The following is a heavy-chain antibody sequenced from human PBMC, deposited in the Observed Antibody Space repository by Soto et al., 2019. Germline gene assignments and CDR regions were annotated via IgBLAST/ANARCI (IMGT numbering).Heavy chain of an antibody. CDR3: ARFWASPQNWFDP. CDR2: INHSGST. V-gene: IGHV4-34*01. CDR1: GGSFSGYY. Sequence: SETLSLTCAVYGGSFSGYYWSWIRQPPGKGLEWIGEINHSGSTNYNPSLKSRVTISVDTSKNQFSLKLSSVTAADTAVYYCARFWASPQNWFDPWGQGTLVTVSS. D-gene: IGHD3-16*01. J-gene: IGHJ5*02.